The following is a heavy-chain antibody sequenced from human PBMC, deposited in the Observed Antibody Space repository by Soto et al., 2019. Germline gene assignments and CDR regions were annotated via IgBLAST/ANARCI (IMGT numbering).Heavy chain of an antibody. CDR1: GFTFSSYW. CDR3: ARAPGVGDYVWFDY. V-gene: IGHV3-7*01. Sequence: PWGSLRLSCAASGFTFSSYWMSWVRQAPGKGLEWVANIKQDGSEKYYVDSVKGRFTISRDNAKNSLYLQMNSLRAEDTAVYYCARAPGVGDYVWFDYWGQGTLVTVSS. D-gene: IGHD4-17*01. CDR2: IKQDGSEK. J-gene: IGHJ4*02.